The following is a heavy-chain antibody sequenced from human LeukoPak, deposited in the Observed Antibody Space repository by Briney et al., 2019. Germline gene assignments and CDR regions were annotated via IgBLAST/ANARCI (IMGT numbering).Heavy chain of an antibody. CDR2: INGDGSTA. V-gene: IGHV3-74*01. D-gene: IGHD1-26*01. Sequence: GESLRLSCAASGFTFSSYWMHWVRQAPGKGLVWVSRINGDGSTASYADSVKGRFTISRDNAKNTLSLQMSSLRAEDTAVYYCVRGYSGSFLDYWGQGTLVTVSS. J-gene: IGHJ4*02. CDR3: VRGYSGSFLDY. CDR1: GFTFSSYW.